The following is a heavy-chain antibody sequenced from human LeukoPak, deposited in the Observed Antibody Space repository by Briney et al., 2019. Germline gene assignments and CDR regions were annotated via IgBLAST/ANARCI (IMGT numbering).Heavy chain of an antibody. D-gene: IGHD2-15*01. J-gene: IGHJ6*03. CDR2: IYISGST. V-gene: IGHV4-4*07. CDR1: GGPISGYY. Sequence: SETLSLTCTVPGGPISGYYWSWIWQPARKGLEWIGRIYISGSTNYNPYLKSRVTISVDRSKDQSSLRLSSVTAADTAVYYCTRGVYCSGDSCYYYYYYMDVWGKGTTVTVSS. CDR3: TRGVYCSGDSCYYYYYYMDV.